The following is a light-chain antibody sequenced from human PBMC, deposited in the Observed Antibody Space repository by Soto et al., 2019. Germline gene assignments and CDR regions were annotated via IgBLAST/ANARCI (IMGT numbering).Light chain of an antibody. Sequence: DIQMTQSPSSLSASVGDRVTITCRASQSISSYLNWYQQKPGKAPKLLIYAASSLPSGVPARFTGPSSRSAFTLRISRMKNEDFAHSCLPPINSTPTALGLGTLLEI. CDR2: AAS. V-gene: IGKV1-39*01. CDR3: PPINSTPTA. J-gene: IGKJ5*01. CDR1: QSISSY.